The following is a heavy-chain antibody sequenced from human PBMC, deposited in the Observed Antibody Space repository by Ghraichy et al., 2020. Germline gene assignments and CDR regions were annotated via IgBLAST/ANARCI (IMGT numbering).Heavy chain of an antibody. Sequence: ASVKVSCKASGYTFTGYYMHWVRQAPGQGLEWMGWINPNSGGTNYAQKFQGRVTMTRDTSISTAYMELSRLRSDDTAVYYCASLIAAAGMGYFDYWGQGTLVTVSS. V-gene: IGHV1-2*02. J-gene: IGHJ4*02. CDR1: GYTFTGYY. D-gene: IGHD6-13*01. CDR3: ASLIAAAGMGYFDY. CDR2: INPNSGGT.